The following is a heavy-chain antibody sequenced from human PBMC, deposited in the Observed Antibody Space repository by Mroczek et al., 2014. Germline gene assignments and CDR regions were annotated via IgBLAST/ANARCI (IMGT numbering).Heavy chain of an antibody. Sequence: VQLVETGGGLVKPGGSLRLSCAASGFTFSDYYMSWIRQAPGKGLEWVSYISSSGSTIYYADSVKGRFTISRDNAKNSLYLQMNSLRAEDTAVYYCARDQASGWYRVDWPDAFDIWGQGTMVTVSS. CDR2: ISSSGSTI. CDR1: GFTFSDYY. J-gene: IGHJ3*02. D-gene: IGHD6-19*01. V-gene: IGHV3-11*01. CDR3: ARDQASGWYRVDWPDAFDI.